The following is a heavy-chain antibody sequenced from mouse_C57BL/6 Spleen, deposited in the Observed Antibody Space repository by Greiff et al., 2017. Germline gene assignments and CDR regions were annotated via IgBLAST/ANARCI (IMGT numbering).Heavy chain of an antibody. Sequence: QLQESGPELVKPGASVKISCKASGYTFTDYYINWVKQRPGPGLEWIGWIYPGSGNTKYNEKFKGKATLTVDTSSSTAYMQLSSLTSEDSAVYFCARGTISTVVATDYWGQGTTLTVSA. CDR2: IYPGSGNT. D-gene: IGHD1-1*01. CDR1: GYTFTDYY. J-gene: IGHJ2*01. V-gene: IGHV1-84*01. CDR3: ARGTISTVVATDY.